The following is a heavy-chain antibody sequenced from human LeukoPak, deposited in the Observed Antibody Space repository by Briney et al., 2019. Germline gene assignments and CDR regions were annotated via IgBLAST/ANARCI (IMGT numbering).Heavy chain of an antibody. CDR1: GYTFTNYY. V-gene: IGHV1-46*01. Sequence: ASVKVSCKASGYTFTNYYIHWVRQAPGQGLECMGIINPSGGSTSYAQKFQGRVTMTRDMSTSTVYMELSSLRSEDTAVYYCAREIYDSSGYFHWFDPWGQGTLVTVSS. J-gene: IGHJ5*02. CDR2: INPSGGST. D-gene: IGHD3-22*01. CDR3: AREIYDSSGYFHWFDP.